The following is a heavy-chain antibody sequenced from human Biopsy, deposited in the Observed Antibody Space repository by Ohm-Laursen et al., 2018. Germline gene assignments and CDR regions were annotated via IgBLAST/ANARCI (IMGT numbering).Heavy chain of an antibody. CDR1: GGSISGHF. D-gene: IGHD3-22*01. CDR2: ITPTGVT. CDR3: ARELMEYYDSSGYFDH. Sequence: GTLSLTCTVSGGSISGHFWSWVRQPAGKGLEWIGRITPTGVTHYNPSLESRVTMSLDTSKKLFSLKLSSVTAADTAMYYCARELMEYYDSSGYFDHWGQGSLVTVSS. V-gene: IGHV4-4*07. J-gene: IGHJ4*02.